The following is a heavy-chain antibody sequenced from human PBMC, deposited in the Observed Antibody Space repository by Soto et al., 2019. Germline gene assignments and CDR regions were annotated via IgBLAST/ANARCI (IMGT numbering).Heavy chain of an antibody. CDR2: MYYSGRT. CDR3: AREVVVNCMAV. Sequence: SETLSLTCTVSGGSISSSNYYWGWIRQPPGKGLEWIGSMYYSGRTYYNPSLKSRVTISVDTSKNQFSLKLSSVTAADTAVYYCAREVVVNCMAVWGQGITVTGSS. V-gene: IGHV4-39*02. J-gene: IGHJ6*02. D-gene: IGHD2-21*01. CDR1: GGSISSSNYY.